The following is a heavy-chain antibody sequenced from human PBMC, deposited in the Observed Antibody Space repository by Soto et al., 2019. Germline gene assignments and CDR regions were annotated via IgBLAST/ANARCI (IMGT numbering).Heavy chain of an antibody. CDR3: ARQDYNYAYFDF. J-gene: IGHJ4*02. V-gene: IGHV5-51*01. D-gene: IGHD5-18*01. CDR1: GYSFTNYW. CDR2: IYPGDSDT. Sequence: PRESLKISCKGSGYSFTNYWIGWVRQMPGKGLEWMGIIYPGDSDTRYSPSFQGQVIISVDQSISTAYLQWSSLQASDTAMYYCARQDYNYAYFDFWGQGTLVTVSS.